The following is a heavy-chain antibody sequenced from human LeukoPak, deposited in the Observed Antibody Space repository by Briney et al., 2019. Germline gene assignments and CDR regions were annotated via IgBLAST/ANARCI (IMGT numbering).Heavy chain of an antibody. CDR1: GGSISSYY. CDR3: ARHPSYDFWSGYFDY. D-gene: IGHD3-3*01. Sequence: PSETLSLTCTVSGGSISSYYWSWIRQPPGKGLEWIGYIYYSGSTNYNPSLKSRVTISVDTSKNQFSLKLSSVTAADTAVYYCARHPSYDFWSGYFDYWGQGTLVTVSS. CDR2: IYYSGST. V-gene: IGHV4-59*08. J-gene: IGHJ4*02.